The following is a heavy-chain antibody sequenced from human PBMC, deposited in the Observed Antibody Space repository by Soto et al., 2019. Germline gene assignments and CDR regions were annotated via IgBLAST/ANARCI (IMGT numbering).Heavy chain of an antibody. CDR3: ARAMVDTAMVNAFDI. V-gene: IGHV1-69*13. CDR2: IIPIFGTA. CDR1: GGTFSSYA. D-gene: IGHD5-18*01. J-gene: IGHJ3*02. Sequence: ASVKVSCKASGGTFSSYAISWVRQAPGQGLEWMGGIIPIFGTANYAQKFQGRVTITADESTSTAYMELSSLRSEDTAVYYCARAMVDTAMVNAFDICGQGTMVTVSS.